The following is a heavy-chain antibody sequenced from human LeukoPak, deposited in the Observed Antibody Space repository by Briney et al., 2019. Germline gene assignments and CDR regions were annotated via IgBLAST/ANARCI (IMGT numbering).Heavy chain of an antibody. D-gene: IGHD2-15*01. V-gene: IGHV3-30-3*01. CDR1: GFTFSSYA. Sequence: GGSLRLSCAASGFTFSSYAMHWVRQAPGKGLEWVAVISYDGSNKYYADSVKGRLTISRDNSKNTLYLQMNSLRAEDTAVYYCARDRRVAPLYYFDYWGQGTLVTVSS. J-gene: IGHJ4*02. CDR2: ISYDGSNK. CDR3: ARDRRVAPLYYFDY.